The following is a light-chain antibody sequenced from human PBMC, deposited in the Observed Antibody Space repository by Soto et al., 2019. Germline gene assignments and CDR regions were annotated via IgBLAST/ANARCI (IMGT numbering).Light chain of an antibody. Sequence: IQMTQSPATLSASVGDRVTITCRASQSISNWLAWYQQKPGKAPKLLIYLASSLESGVPSRFSGSGSGTEFTLTISNLQPDDFATYYCQQSNTYSWTFGQGPRWIS. CDR1: QSISNW. V-gene: IGKV1-5*03. CDR2: LAS. CDR3: QQSNTYSWT. J-gene: IGKJ1*01.